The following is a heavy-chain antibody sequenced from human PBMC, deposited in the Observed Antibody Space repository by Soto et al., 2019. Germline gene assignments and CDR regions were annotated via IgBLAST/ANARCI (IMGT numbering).Heavy chain of an antibody. CDR2: INSDGSST. D-gene: IGHD1-7*01. CDR3: ARGGYNWNYVPFDY. J-gene: IGHJ4*02. Sequence: QPGGSLRLSCAASGFTFSSYWMHWVRQAPGKGLVWVSRINSDGSSTSYADSVKGRFTISRDNAKNTLYLQMNSLRAEDTAVYYCARGGYNWNYVPFDYWGQGTLVTVSS. CDR1: GFTFSSYW. V-gene: IGHV3-74*01.